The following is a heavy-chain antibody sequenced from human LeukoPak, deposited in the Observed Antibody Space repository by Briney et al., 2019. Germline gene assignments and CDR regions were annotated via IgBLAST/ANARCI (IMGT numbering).Heavy chain of an antibody. Sequence: PSETLSLTCAVYGGSFSGYYWSWIRQPPGKGLEWIGEINHSGSTNYNPSLKSRVTISVDTSKNQFSLKLSSVTAADTAVYYCARDRGYSYGRDAFDIWGQGTMVTVSS. CDR2: INHSGST. D-gene: IGHD5-18*01. J-gene: IGHJ3*02. CDR1: GGSFSGYY. CDR3: ARDRGYSYGRDAFDI. V-gene: IGHV4-34*01.